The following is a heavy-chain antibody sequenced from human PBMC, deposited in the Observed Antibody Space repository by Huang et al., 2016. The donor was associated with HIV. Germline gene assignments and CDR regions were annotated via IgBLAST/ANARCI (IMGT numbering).Heavy chain of an antibody. Sequence: QVHLVQSGAEVKKPGASVKISCQALGYTFSNSGLHWVRQAPGQGLAWLGWIGTGNGNTQYSQSCQGRVTVTRDTSASTAYMELSNLRSEDSAIYYCARNILAVTATYAFDLWGQGTMVTVSS. CDR1: GYTFSNSG. CDR3: ARNILAVTATYAFDL. J-gene: IGHJ3*01. V-gene: IGHV1-3*04. CDR2: IGTGNGNT. D-gene: IGHD2-21*02.